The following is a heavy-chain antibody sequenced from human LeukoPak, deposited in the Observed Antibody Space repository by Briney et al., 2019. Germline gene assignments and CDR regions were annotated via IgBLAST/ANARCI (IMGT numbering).Heavy chain of an antibody. CDR3: AKRGYYDSGGYLDY. Sequence: PGGSLRLSCAASGFTFSSYAMNWVRQAPGKGQEWVSVISSGGSTYYADSVKGRFTISRDNSKNTLYLQMNSLRAEDTAVYCCAKRGYYDSGGYLDYWGQGTLVTVSS. V-gene: IGHV3-23*01. CDR1: GFTFSSYA. D-gene: IGHD3-22*01. CDR2: ISSGGST. J-gene: IGHJ4*02.